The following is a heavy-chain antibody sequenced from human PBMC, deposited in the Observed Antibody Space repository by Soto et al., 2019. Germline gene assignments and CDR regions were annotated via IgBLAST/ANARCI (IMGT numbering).Heavy chain of an antibody. CDR1: GYSFTSYW. CDR3: ARHPDTAMVRGYYCGMDV. Sequence: GDSLKISCKGSGYSFTSYWISWVLQMPGKGLEWKGRMDPSDSYTNYSPSFLGDVTLSADNSISTAYLQWSSLKASDTAMYYCARHPDTAMVRGYYCGMDVWGQGTTVTVSS. CDR2: MDPSDSYT. V-gene: IGHV5-10-1*01. D-gene: IGHD5-18*01. J-gene: IGHJ6*02.